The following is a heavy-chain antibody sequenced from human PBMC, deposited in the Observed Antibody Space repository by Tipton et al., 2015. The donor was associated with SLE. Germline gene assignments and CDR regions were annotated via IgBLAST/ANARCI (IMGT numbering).Heavy chain of an antibody. CDR1: GFTFDDYA. V-gene: IGHV3-9*01. Sequence: QLVQSGGGLVQPGRSLRLSCAASGFTFDDYAMHWVRQVPGKGLEWVSGISWNGGRIGYADSVKGRFTISRDNAKNSLYLQMNSLRAEDTAVYYCASGGFHYFDFWGQGTLVTVSA. D-gene: IGHD2-15*01. CDR2: ISWNGGRI. J-gene: IGHJ4*02. CDR3: ASGGFHYFDF.